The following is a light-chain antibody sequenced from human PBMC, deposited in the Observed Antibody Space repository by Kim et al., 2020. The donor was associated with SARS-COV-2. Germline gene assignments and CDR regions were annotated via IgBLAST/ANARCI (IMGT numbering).Light chain of an antibody. J-gene: IGLJ2*01. CDR1: RLGHKY. Sequence: SYELTQPPSVSVSPGQTATITCSGDRLGHKYVCWYRNKPGQSPDVVIYQDKKRPSGIPERFSGSNSGNTATLTISGTQGVDEADYYCQVWDSTTTVFGGGTQLTVL. CDR3: QVWDSTTTV. V-gene: IGLV3-1*01. CDR2: QDK.